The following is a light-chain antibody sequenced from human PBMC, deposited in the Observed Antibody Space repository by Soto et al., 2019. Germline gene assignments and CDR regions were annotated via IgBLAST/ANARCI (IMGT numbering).Light chain of an antibody. CDR3: QQYNIWYT. J-gene: IGKJ2*01. CDR2: GAS. CDR1: QTVSSD. V-gene: IGKV3-15*01. Sequence: EIVMTQSPATLSVSPGERVTLSCRASQTVSSDLAWYQQKAGQAPRLLVYGASTRATGVPARFSGSGSGTEFTLTISSLQSEDFAVYYCQQYNIWYTFGQGTKLEIK.